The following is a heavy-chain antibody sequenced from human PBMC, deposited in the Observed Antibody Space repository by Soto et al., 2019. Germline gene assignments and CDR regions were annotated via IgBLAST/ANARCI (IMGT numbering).Heavy chain of an antibody. J-gene: IGHJ5*02. D-gene: IGHD6-6*01. CDR1: GYSFTSYW. CDR3: ARPARLGSSSNWFDP. Sequence: GESLKISCKGSGYSFTSYWISWVRQMPGKGLEWMGRIDPSDSYTNYSPSFQGHVTISADKSISTAYLQWSSLTASDTAMYSCARPARLGSSSNWFDPWGQGTLVTVSS. CDR2: IDPSDSYT. V-gene: IGHV5-10-1*01.